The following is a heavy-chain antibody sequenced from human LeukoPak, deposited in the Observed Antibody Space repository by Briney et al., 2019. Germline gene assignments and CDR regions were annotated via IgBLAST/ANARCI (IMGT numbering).Heavy chain of an antibody. CDR1: GYTFTGYY. CDR2: INPNSGGT. Sequence: ASVKVSCKASGYTFTGYYMHWVRQAPGQGLEWMGWINPNSGGTNYAQKFQGRVTMTRDTSNSTAYMELSRLRSDDTAVYYCAREDDFWSGTVDYWGQGTLVTVSS. D-gene: IGHD3-3*01. J-gene: IGHJ4*02. V-gene: IGHV1-2*02. CDR3: AREDDFWSGTVDY.